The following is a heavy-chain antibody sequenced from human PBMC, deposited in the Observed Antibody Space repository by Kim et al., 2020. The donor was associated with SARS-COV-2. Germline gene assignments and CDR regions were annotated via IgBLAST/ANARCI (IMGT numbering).Heavy chain of an antibody. Sequence: GGSLRLSCAASGFSFSGAWMSWVRQAPGKGLEWVARIKSKSAGETVDYTAPVKGRFIISRDDSNNALYLQMNSLTTEDTAVYYCTTNHFSWGRGTLVSVS. CDR2: IKSKSAGETV. V-gene: IGHV3-15*01. J-gene: IGHJ5*02. CDR3: TTNHFS. CDR1: GFSFSGAW.